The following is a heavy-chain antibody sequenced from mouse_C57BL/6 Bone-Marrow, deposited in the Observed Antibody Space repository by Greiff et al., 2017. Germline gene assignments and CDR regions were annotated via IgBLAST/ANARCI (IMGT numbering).Heavy chain of an antibody. D-gene: IGHD2-12*01. CDR1: GYTFTSYT. J-gene: IGHJ2*01. Sequence: VQLQQSGAELARPGASVKMSCKASGYTFTSYTMPWVKQRPGQGLEWIGYINPSSGYTKYNQKFKDKATLTADKSSSTAYMQLSSLTSEDSAVYYCARGGLLYDYWGQGTTLTVSS. V-gene: IGHV1-4*01. CDR3: ARGGLLYDY. CDR2: INPSSGYT.